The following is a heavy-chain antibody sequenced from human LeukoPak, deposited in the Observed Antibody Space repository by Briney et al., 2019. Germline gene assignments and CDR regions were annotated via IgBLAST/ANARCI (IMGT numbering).Heavy chain of an antibody. CDR3: TRDLSYSSSWYEMDY. D-gene: IGHD6-13*01. CDR2: ISSSGSTI. V-gene: IGHV3-11*01. CDR1: GFTFSDYY. J-gene: IGHJ4*02. Sequence: GGSLRLPCAASGFTFSDYYMSWIRQAPGKGLEWVSYISSSGSTIYYADSVKGRFTISRDNAKNSLYLQMNSLRAEDTAVYYCTRDLSYSSSWYEMDYWGQGTLVTVSS.